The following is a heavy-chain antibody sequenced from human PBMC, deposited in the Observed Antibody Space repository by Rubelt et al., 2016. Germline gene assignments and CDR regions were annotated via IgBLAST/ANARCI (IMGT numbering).Heavy chain of an antibody. V-gene: IGHV4-39*01. CDR3: ARFNWGSYYFDD. D-gene: IGHD7-27*01. J-gene: IGHJ4*02. CDR1: GGSISSSNFY. CDR2: IFYGGVT. Sequence: QLQLQESGPGLVKPSETLSLTCTVSGGSISSSNFYWVWIRQPPGKGLEWIGSIFYGGVTYYNPSLKIRVAISVETSKSQFSLKVSSVTAADTAGYYCARFNWGSYYFDDWGQGSLVTVSS.